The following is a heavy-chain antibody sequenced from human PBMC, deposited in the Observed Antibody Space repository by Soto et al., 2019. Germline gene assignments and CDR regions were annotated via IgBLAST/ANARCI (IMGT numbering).Heavy chain of an antibody. J-gene: IGHJ3*02. V-gene: IGHV1-8*01. CDR1: GYTFTSYD. Sequence: ASVKVSCKASGYTFTSYDSNWVRQATGQGLEWMGWMNPNSGNTGYAQKFQGRVAMTRNTSISTAYMELSSLRSEDTAVYYCARRPTYYYGSGADAFDIWGQGTMVTVS. CDR2: MNPNSGNT. CDR3: ARRPTYYYGSGADAFDI. D-gene: IGHD3-10*01.